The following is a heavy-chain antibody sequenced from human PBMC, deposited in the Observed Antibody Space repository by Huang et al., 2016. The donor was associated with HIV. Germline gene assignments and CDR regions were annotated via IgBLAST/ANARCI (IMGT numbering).Heavy chain of an antibody. CDR3: ARDWSFGSSTSPAD. CDR1: GYTFTDSN. Sequence: QVQLVQSGAEVKNPGASVRVSCKASGYTFTDSNIHWVRQAPGQGLEGMGWSNPKGGGTIYAQRFQGRITMTRDTTISTVHMDLRRIQSDDTAVYFCARDWSFGSSTSPADWGQGTLVTVSS. D-gene: IGHD6-6*01. CDR2: SNPKGGGT. J-gene: IGHJ4*02. V-gene: IGHV1-2*02.